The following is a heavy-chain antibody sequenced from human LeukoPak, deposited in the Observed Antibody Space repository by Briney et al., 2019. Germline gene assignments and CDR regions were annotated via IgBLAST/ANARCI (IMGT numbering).Heavy chain of an antibody. CDR1: GFTFSSYG. Sequence: GGSLRLSCAAPGFTFSSYGMHWVRQAPGKGLEWVAVISYDGSNKYYADSVKGRFTISRDNSKNTLYLQMNSLRAEDTAVYYCAKDQGYSYGNFDAFDIWGQGTMVTVSS. V-gene: IGHV3-30*18. CDR3: AKDQGYSYGNFDAFDI. D-gene: IGHD5-18*01. J-gene: IGHJ3*02. CDR2: ISYDGSNK.